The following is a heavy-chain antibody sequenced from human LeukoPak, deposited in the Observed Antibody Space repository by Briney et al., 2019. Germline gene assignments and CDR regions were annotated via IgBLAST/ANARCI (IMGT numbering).Heavy chain of an antibody. CDR2: ISSSGSTI. V-gene: IGHV3-48*03. Sequence: GGSLRLSCAASGFTFSSYEMNWVRQAPGKGLEWVSYISSSGSTIYYADSVKGRFTISRDNAKNSLYLQMNSLRAEDTAVYYCARDGDTGYRHHIDYWGQGTLVTVS. CDR3: ARDGDTGYRHHIDY. J-gene: IGHJ4*02. CDR1: GFTFSSYE. D-gene: IGHD3-9*01.